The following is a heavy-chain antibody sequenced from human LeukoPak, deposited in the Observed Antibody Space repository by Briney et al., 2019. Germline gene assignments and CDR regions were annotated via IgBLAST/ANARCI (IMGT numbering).Heavy chain of an antibody. D-gene: IGHD6-13*01. CDR2: IYSGGTT. J-gene: IGHJ6*02. CDR1: GFTVSSNY. Sequence: PGGSLRLSCVASGFTVSSNYMCWVRQAPEKGLEWVAVIYSGGTTSYADSVRGRFTISRDNSKNTLYLQMNSLRAEDTAVYYCARRSSQKLEDGMDVWDQGTTVTVSS. V-gene: IGHV3-53*01. CDR3: ARRSSQKLEDGMDV.